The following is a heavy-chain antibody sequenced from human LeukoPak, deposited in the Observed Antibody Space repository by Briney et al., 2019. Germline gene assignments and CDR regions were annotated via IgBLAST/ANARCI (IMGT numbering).Heavy chain of an antibody. V-gene: IGHV3-66*01. CDR2: IYSGGST. CDR1: GFTFSGFA. CDR3: ARALTTVTSHFDY. Sequence: GGSLRLSCAASGFTFSGFAMSWVRQAPGKGLEWVSVIYSGGSTYYADSVKGRFTISRDNSKNTLYLQMNSLRAEDTAVYYCARALTTVTSHFDYWGQGTLVTVSS. J-gene: IGHJ4*02. D-gene: IGHD4-17*01.